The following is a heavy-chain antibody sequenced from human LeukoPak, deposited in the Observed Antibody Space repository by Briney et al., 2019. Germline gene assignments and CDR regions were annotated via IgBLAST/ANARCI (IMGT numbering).Heavy chain of an antibody. D-gene: IGHD2-2*01. J-gene: IGHJ5*02. CDR2: ISATGGST. Sequence: GGSLRLSCAASGFTFSSYAMSWVRQAPGKGLQWVSSISATGGSTYYADSVKGRSTVSRDNSKNTLYLQMNSLRAEDTAVYYCAKTPTSVPSWGQGTLVTVSS. CDR3: AKTPTSVPS. CDR1: GFTFSSYA. V-gene: IGHV3-23*01.